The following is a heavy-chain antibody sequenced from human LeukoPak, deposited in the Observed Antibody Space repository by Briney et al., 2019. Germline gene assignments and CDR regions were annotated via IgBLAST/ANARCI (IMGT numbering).Heavy chain of an antibody. Sequence: SETLSLTCTVSAYSISSGYYWGWIRQPPGKGLEWIGSIYHSGSTYYNPSLKSRVTISVDTSKNQFSLKLSSVTAADTAVYYCASLTLEMATTERSWYWFDPWGQGTLVTVSS. CDR3: ASLTLEMATTERSWYWFDP. CDR1: AYSISSGYY. D-gene: IGHD5-24*01. V-gene: IGHV4-38-2*02. J-gene: IGHJ5*02. CDR2: IYHSGST.